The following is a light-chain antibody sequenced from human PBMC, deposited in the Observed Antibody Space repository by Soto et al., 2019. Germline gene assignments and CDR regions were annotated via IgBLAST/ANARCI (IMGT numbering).Light chain of an antibody. J-gene: IGLJ3*02. Sequence: QSVPTQPPSASGTPGQRVTISCSGSRSNIGNNYVHWYQQLPGTAPKLLIYRSNQRPSGVPDRFSGSKSGTSASLAISGLRSEDEADYHCAAWDDSLSGWVFGGGTKLTVL. CDR2: RSN. CDR3: AAWDDSLSGWV. CDR1: RSNIGNNY. V-gene: IGLV1-47*01.